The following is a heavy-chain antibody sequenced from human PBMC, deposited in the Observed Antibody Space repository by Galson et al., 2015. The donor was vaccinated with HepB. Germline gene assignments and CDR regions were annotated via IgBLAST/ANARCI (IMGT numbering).Heavy chain of an antibody. CDR1: GFTFGSCA. D-gene: IGHD2-15*01. J-gene: IGHJ4*02. CDR3: ARGPDTDIVVVVAANPDY. Sequence: SLRLSCAASGFTFGSCAMHWVRQAPGKGLEWVAVISYDGSNKYYADSVKGRFTISRDNSKNTLYLQMNSLRAEDTAVYYCARGPDTDIVVVVAANPDYWGQGTLVTVSS. V-gene: IGHV3-30-3*01. CDR2: ISYDGSNK.